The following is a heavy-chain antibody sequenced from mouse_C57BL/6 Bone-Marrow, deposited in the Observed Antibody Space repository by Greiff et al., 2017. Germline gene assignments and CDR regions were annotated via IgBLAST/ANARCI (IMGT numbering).Heavy chain of an antibody. Sequence: QVQLKESGPGLVAPSQSLSITCTVSGFSLTSYAISWVRQPPGKGLEWLGVIWTGGGTNYNSALKSRLSISKDNSKSQVFLKMNSLQTVDTARDYCARRVPDYYNGGSYGNCAIDYWGTGTSVTVSS. CDR1: GFSLTSYA. J-gene: IGHJ4*01. CDR3: ARRVPDYYNGGSYGNCAIDY. V-gene: IGHV2-9-1*01. CDR2: IWTGGGT. D-gene: IGHD1-1*01.